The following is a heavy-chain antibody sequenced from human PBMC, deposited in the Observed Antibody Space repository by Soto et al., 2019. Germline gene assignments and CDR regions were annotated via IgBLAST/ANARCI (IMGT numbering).Heavy chain of an antibody. V-gene: IGHV1-69*13. CDR1: GGTFSSYA. J-gene: IGHJ5*02. CDR2: IIPIFGTA. CDR3: ARGGDIWTGYSPGGNWFDP. D-gene: IGHD3-9*01. Sequence: SVKVSCKASGGTFSSYAISWVRQAPGQGLEWMGGIIPIFGTANYAQKFQGRVTITADESTSTAYMELSSLRSEDTAVYYCARGGDIWTGYSPGGNWFDPWGQGXLVTVSS.